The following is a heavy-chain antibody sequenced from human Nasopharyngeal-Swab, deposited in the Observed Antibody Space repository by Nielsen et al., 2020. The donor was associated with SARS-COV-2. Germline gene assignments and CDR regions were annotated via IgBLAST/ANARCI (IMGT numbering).Heavy chain of an antibody. D-gene: IGHD6-13*01. Sequence: ASVKVSCKASGYTFTAYHVHWVRQAPGQGLEWKGRINPNSGGTNYAQKFQGRVTMTRDTSISTAYMELSSLRSDDTAVYYCATDRQLVPAYWGQGTLVTVSS. CDR2: INPNSGGT. V-gene: IGHV1-2*06. J-gene: IGHJ4*02. CDR3: ATDRQLVPAY. CDR1: GYTFTAYH.